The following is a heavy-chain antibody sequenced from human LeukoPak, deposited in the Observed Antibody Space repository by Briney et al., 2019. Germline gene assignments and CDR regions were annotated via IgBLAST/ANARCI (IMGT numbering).Heavy chain of an antibody. J-gene: IGHJ4*02. CDR3: AKTTAGYSSGRYPGWPVDY. V-gene: IGHV3-23*01. Sequence: GGSLRLSCAASGFTFSSYAMYWVRQAPGKGLEWVSGISGSGGSTYYADSVKGRFTISRDNSKNTVYLQMNSLRAEDTAVYYCAKTTAGYSSGRYPGWPVDYWGQGTLVAVSS. D-gene: IGHD6-19*01. CDR1: GFTFSSYA. CDR2: ISGSGGST.